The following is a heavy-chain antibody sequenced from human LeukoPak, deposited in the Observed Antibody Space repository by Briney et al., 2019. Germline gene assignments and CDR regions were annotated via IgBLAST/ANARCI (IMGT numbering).Heavy chain of an antibody. D-gene: IGHD2-15*01. CDR3: ARMTPDSPSFDY. CDR2: IDWDDDK. J-gene: IGHJ4*02. CDR1: GFSLSTPAMC. Sequence: SGPALVKPTQTLTLTCTFSGFSLSTPAMCVTWIRQPPGKALEWLALIDWDDDKLYSPSLRTRLTISQDTPKNQVVLRMTNKDPVDTGTYYCARMTPDSPSFDYWGQGALITVSS. V-gene: IGHV2-70*01.